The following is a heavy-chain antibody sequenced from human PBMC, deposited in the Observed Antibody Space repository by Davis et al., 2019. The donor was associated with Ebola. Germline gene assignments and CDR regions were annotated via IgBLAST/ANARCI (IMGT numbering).Heavy chain of an antibody. CDR2: IYYSGST. CDR3: SRFTRGVGYNVFDY. D-gene: IGHD5-24*01. J-gene: IGHJ4*02. CDR1: GGSISSYY. V-gene: IGHV4-59*01. Sequence: MPSDTLSLTCTVSGGSISSYYWSWLRQPPGKGLEWLGYIYYSGSTNYNPSLKSRVTISVDTSKNQFSLKLSSVTAADTAVYYCSRFTRGVGYNVFDYWGQGTLVTVSS.